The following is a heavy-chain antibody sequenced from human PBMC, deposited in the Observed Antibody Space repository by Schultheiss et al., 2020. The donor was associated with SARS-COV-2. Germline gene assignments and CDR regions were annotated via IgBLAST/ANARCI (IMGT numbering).Heavy chain of an antibody. CDR3: ARTLRFLESEDAFDI. J-gene: IGHJ3*02. V-gene: IGHV3-74*01. CDR1: GFTFSSYW. D-gene: IGHD3-3*01. Sequence: GGSLRLSCAASGFTFSSYWMHWVRQAPGKGLVWVSRINSDGSSTSYADSVKGRFTISRDNAKNTLYLQMNSLRAEDTAVYYCARTLRFLESEDAFDIWGQGTMVTVSS. CDR2: INSDGSST.